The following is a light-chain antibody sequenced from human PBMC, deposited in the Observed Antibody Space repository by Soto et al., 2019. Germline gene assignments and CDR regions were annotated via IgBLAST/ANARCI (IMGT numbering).Light chain of an antibody. J-gene: IGKJ4*01. V-gene: IGKV3-20*01. CDR2: GAS. CDR3: QQTYSDIS. Sequence: EIVLTQSPGTLSLSPGERATLSCRASQSVSSSYLAWYQQKPGQAPRLLIYGASSRATGIPDRFSGSGSGTDFTLTISRLEPEDFATYHCQQTYSDISFGGGTKEE. CDR1: QSVSSSY.